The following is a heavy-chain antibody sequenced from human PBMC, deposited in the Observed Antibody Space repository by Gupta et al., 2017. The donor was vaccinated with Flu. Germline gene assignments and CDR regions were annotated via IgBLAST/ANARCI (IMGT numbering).Heavy chain of an antibody. Sequence: EVQLVESGGGLVKPGGSLRLYCAASGVSFSYAYMNWVRQAPGKGLEWVGRLKSETEGGTADYAAPVKGRFAISRDDSKNTLWLQMNSLRTEDTAVYYCTTDSSGGISFDIWGQGTPVTVSA. J-gene: IGHJ3*02. V-gene: IGHV3-15*01. D-gene: IGHD3-10*01. CDR3: TTDSSGGISFDI. CDR2: LKSETEGGTA. CDR1: GVSFSYAY.